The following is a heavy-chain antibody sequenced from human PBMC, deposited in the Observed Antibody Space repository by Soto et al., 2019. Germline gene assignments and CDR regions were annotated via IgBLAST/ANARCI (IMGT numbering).Heavy chain of an antibody. CDR1: GGTFSSYA. J-gene: IGHJ5*02. Sequence: QVQLVQSGAEVKKPGSSVKVSCKASGGTFSSYAISWVRQAPGQGLEWMGGIIPIFGTANYAQKFQGRVTITADESESTAYMELSSLRAEDTAVYCCASHTSRNNWFDPWGQGTLVTVSS. V-gene: IGHV1-69*12. CDR2: IIPIFGTA. CDR3: ASHTSRNNWFDP.